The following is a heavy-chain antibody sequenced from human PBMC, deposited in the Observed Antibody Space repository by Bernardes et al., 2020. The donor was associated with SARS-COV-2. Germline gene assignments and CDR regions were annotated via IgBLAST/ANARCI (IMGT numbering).Heavy chain of an antibody. CDR1: GFTFSSYS. J-gene: IGHJ6*02. D-gene: IGHD6-19*01. Sequence: GGSLRLSCAASGFTFSSYSMNWVRQAPGKGLEWVSSISSSSSYIYYADSVKGRFTISRDNAKNSLYLQMNSLRAEDTAVYYCARSIAVADYGMDVWGQGTTVTVSS. CDR3: ARSIAVADYGMDV. CDR2: ISSSSSYI. V-gene: IGHV3-21*01.